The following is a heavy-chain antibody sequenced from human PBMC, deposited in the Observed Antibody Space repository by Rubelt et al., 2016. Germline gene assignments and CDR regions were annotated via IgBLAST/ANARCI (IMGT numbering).Heavy chain of an antibody. CDR3: ARDYANSAKDY. CDR1: GFTLSDYG. J-gene: IGHJ4*02. V-gene: IGHV3-33*01. Sequence: GGGVVQPGRSLRLSCAASGFTLSDYGMHWVRQAPGKGLEWMALIWYDGSDKYYADSVKGRFTISRDNSKSTVYLQMNSLRAEDTAVYYCARDYANSAKDYWGQGTLVTVSS. CDR2: IWYDGSDK. D-gene: IGHD2-2*01.